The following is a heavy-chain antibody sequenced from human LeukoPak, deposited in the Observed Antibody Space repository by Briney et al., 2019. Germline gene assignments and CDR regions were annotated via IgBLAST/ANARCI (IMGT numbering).Heavy chain of an antibody. V-gene: IGHV3-23*01. D-gene: IGHD3-10*01. CDR3: AKDRLMVRGICWFDP. CDR1: GFFFSSYA. CDR2: ISGSGGST. Sequence: GGSLRLSCAASGFFFSSYAMSWVRQAPGKGLEWVSAISGSGGSTYYADSVKGRFTISRDNSKNTLYLQMNSLRAEDTAVYYCAKDRLMVRGICWFDPWGQGTLVTVSS. J-gene: IGHJ5*02.